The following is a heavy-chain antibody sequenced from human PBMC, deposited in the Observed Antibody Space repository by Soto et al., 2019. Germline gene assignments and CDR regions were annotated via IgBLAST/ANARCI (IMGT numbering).Heavy chain of an antibody. CDR1: GGSISSFVYY. V-gene: IGHV4-31*03. Sequence: SDTLCLTCTVSGGSISSFVYYWSWIRQHPGKGLEWIGYIYYSGSTYYNPSLKSRVTISVDTSKNQFSLKLSSVTAADTAVYYCARVYCSGGSCYEFDYWGQGTLVTVSS. CDR2: IYYSGST. D-gene: IGHD2-15*01. CDR3: ARVYCSGGSCYEFDY. J-gene: IGHJ4*02.